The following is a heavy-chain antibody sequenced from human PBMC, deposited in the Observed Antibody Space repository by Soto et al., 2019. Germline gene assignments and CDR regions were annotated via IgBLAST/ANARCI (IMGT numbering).Heavy chain of an antibody. D-gene: IGHD3-3*02. Sequence: ASVKVSCKASGYAFTSYGISWVRQAPGQGLEWMGWISAYNGNTNYAQKLQGRVTMTTDTSTSTAYMEPRSLRSDDTAVYYCASDPRHLTGVFQHWGQGTLVTVSS. V-gene: IGHV1-18*04. J-gene: IGHJ1*01. CDR3: ASDPRHLTGVFQH. CDR1: GYAFTSYG. CDR2: ISAYNGNT.